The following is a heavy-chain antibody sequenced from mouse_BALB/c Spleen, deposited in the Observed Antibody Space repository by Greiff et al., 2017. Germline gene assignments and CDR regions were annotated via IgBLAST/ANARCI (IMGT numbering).Heavy chain of an antibody. Sequence: VQLQQSGAELAKPGASVKMSCKASGYTFTSYWMHWVKQRPGQGLEWIGVINPGSGGTNYNEKFKGKATLTADKSSSTAYMQLSSLTSDDSAVYFCAREAIVGGSSYYYFDYWGQGTTLTVSS. CDR1: GYTFTSYW. D-gene: IGHD1-1*01. V-gene: IGHV1-54*03. CDR3: AREAIVGGSSYYYFDY. CDR2: INPGSGGT. J-gene: IGHJ2*01.